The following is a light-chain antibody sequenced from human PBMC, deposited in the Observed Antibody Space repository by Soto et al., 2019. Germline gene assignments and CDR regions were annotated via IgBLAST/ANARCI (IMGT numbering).Light chain of an antibody. CDR2: DAS. Sequence: EFVLTQSPGTLSLSPGELATLSCIAIHTFRNNYLAWYQQKPGQAPRLLIYDASSRATGIPDRFSGGGSGTDFTLTISRLEPEDFAVYYCQQFSSYPLTFGGGTKVDIK. V-gene: IGKV3-20*01. CDR3: QQFSSYPLT. J-gene: IGKJ4*01. CDR1: HTFRNNY.